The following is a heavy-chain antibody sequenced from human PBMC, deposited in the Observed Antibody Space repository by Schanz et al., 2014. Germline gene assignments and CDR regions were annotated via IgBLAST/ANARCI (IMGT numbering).Heavy chain of an antibody. V-gene: IGHV4-4*02. D-gene: IGHD6-19*01. CDR1: GGSISSIDW. Sequence: QVQLQESGPGLVKPSGTLSLTCAVSGGSISSIDWWSWVRQPPGKGLEWIGEIYHSGSTNYNPSLKSRVTISVDKPKKQFSLKVTTMTAADTAVYYCARGHHPHGITVAARGFDPWGQGTLVTVSS. J-gene: IGHJ5*02. CDR2: IYHSGST. CDR3: ARGHHPHGITVAARGFDP.